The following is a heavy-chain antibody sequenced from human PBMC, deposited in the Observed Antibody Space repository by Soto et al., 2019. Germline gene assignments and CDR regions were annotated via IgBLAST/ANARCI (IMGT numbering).Heavy chain of an antibody. D-gene: IGHD6-13*01. CDR1: GYTFTSYD. Sequence: ASVKVSCKASGYTFTSYDINWVRQATGQGLEWMGWMNPNSGNTGYAQKFQGRVTMTRNTSISTAYMELSSLRSEDTAVYYCARGITPGMAGSYYFDYWGQGTLVTVSS. CDR2: MNPNSGNT. J-gene: IGHJ4*02. CDR3: ARGITPGMAGSYYFDY. V-gene: IGHV1-8*01.